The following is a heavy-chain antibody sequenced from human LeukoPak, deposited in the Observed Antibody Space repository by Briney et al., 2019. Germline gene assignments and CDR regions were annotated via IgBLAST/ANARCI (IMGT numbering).Heavy chain of an antibody. D-gene: IGHD2-15*01. Sequence: GGSLRLSCAASGFTFSDYAMKWVRQAPGKGLEWVAAISRTSSYIYYSDSVKGRFTISRDHAENSVYLQMDSLRAEDTAVYYCARDERRFCSDGTCYPGAYWGRGPRVPAAS. CDR3: ARDERRFCSDGTCYPGAY. V-gene: IGHV3-21*01. J-gene: IGHJ4*02. CDR1: GFTFSDYA. CDR2: ISRTSSYI.